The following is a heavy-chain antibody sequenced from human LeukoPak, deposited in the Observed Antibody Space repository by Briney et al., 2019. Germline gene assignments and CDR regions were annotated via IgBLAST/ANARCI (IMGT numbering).Heavy chain of an antibody. D-gene: IGHD6-13*01. CDR2: MYYTGST. V-gene: IGHV4-39*07. J-gene: IGHJ5*02. CDR1: GGSISSSTYY. Sequence: SETLSLTCTVSGGSISSSTYYWGWIRQPPGKGLEWIGSMYYTGSTYYNPSLKSRVTMSVDTSKNQFSLKLSSVTAADTAVYYCARQEQQLIYNWFDPWGQGTLVTVSS. CDR3: ARQEQQLIYNWFDP.